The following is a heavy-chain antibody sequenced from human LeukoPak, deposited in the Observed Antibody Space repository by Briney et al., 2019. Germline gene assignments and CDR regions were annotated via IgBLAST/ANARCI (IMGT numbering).Heavy chain of an antibody. Sequence: SETLSLTCSVSGYSISSGKYWAWIRQTPGKGLEWIGSIYESGSTYYTPSLKSRVTMSVDTSKNQFSLKLSSVTAADTAVYYCARGGPPTSYYYGSGSYYLPRFDPWGQGTLVTVSS. CDR2: IYESGST. D-gene: IGHD3-10*01. CDR3: ARGGPPTSYYYGSGSYYLPRFDP. CDR1: GYSISSGKY. J-gene: IGHJ5*02. V-gene: IGHV4-38-2*02.